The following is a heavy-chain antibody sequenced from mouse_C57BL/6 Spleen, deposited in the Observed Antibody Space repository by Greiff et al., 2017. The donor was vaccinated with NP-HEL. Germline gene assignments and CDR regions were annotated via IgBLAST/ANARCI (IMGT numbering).Heavy chain of an antibody. V-gene: IGHV1-26*01. CDR3: ATPSYDYDAAYYFDY. Sequence: EVQLQQSGPELVKPGASVKISCKASGYTFTDYYMNWVKQSHGKSLEWIGDINPNNGGTSYNQKFKGKATLTVDKSSSTAYMELRSLTSEDSAVYYCATPSYDYDAAYYFDYWGQGTTLTVSS. J-gene: IGHJ2*01. CDR2: INPNNGGT. CDR1: GYTFTDYY. D-gene: IGHD2-4*01.